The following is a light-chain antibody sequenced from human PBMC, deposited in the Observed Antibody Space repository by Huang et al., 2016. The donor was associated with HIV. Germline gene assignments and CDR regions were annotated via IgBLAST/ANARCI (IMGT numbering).Light chain of an antibody. J-gene: IGKJ1*01. CDR2: DAS. V-gene: IGKV3-11*01. Sequence: EIVLTQSPATLSLSPGERDTLSCRASQSVSSYLAWYQQKPGQAPRLLIYDASNRATGIPARFSGSGSGTDFTLIISSLEPEDFAVYYCQQRSNWPPATFGQGTKVEIK. CDR1: QSVSSY. CDR3: QQRSNWPPAT.